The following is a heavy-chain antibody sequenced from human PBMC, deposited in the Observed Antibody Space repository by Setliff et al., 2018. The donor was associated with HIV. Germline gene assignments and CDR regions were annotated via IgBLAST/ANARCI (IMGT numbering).Heavy chain of an antibody. D-gene: IGHD2-2*01. Sequence: LRLSCAASGLIFSNYWMSWVRQAPGKGLEWVASIKQDGSEQYYVDSVKGRFTISRDNAKNSLHLQMNSLGADDTAIYYCASPSPYCTTASCPEYFLHWGQGTLVTVSS. CDR3: ASPSPYCTTASCPEYFLH. V-gene: IGHV3-7*01. CDR2: IKQDGSEQ. CDR1: GLIFSNYW. J-gene: IGHJ1*01.